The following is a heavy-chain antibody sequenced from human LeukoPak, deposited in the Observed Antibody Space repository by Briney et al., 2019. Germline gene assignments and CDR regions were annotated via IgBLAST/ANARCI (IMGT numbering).Heavy chain of an antibody. CDR3: ARKPYDFWSGYSNWFDP. CDR1: GYTFTSYD. CDR2: MNPNSGNT. D-gene: IGHD3-3*01. V-gene: IGHV1-8*01. J-gene: IGHJ5*02. Sequence: ASVKVSCKASGYTFTSYDINWVRQATGQGLEWMGWMNPNSGNTGYAQKFQGRVTMTRNTSISTAYMELSSLRSEDTAVYYCARKPYDFWSGYSNWFDPWGQGTLVTVSS.